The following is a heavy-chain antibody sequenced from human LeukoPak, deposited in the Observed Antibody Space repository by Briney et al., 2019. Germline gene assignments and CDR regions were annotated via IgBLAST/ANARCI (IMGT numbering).Heavy chain of an antibody. V-gene: IGHV3-30-3*01. J-gene: IGHJ4*02. Sequence: GGSLRLSCAASGFTFSSYAMHWVRQAPGRGLEWVAVISYDGSNKYYADSVKGRFTISRDNSKNTLYLQMNSLRAEDTAVYYCAREAFVVVPAAMDYWGQGTLVTVSS. CDR3: AREAFVVVPAAMDY. CDR1: GFTFSSYA. CDR2: ISYDGSNK. D-gene: IGHD2-2*01.